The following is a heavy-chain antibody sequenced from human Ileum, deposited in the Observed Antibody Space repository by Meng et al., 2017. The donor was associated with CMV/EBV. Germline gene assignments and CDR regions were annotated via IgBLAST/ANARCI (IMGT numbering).Heavy chain of an antibody. J-gene: IGHJ4*02. D-gene: IGHD1-7*01. V-gene: IGHV1-2*02. Sequence: SCKASGYTFTGYYMNWVRQAPGQGLEWMGWINPNSGGTNYAQKFQGRVTMTRDTSITTAYMELSRLRSDDSAVYYCASPYNWNYSPLWGQGTLVTVSS. CDR3: ASPYNWNYSPL. CDR2: INPNSGGT. CDR1: GYTFTGYY.